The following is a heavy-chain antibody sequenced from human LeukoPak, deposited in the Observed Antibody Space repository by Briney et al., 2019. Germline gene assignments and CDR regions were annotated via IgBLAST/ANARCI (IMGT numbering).Heavy chain of an antibody. J-gene: IGHJ4*02. D-gene: IGHD1-1*01. CDR1: GFTFSRFG. CDR3: AGSITGTPYD. Sequence: GGSLRLSCAASGFTFSRFGIHWVRQAPGKGLEWVAFIRFDGSKTYFADSVKGRFTISRDKSKNTLYLQMNSLRAEDTAVYYCAGSITGTPYDWGQGTLVTVSS. CDR2: IRFDGSKT. V-gene: IGHV3-30*02.